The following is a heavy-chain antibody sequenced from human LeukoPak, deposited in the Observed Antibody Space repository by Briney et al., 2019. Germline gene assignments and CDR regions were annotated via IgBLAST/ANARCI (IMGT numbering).Heavy chain of an antibody. CDR3: AREWYPGTYYFDY. D-gene: IGHD3-10*01. V-gene: IGHV4-59*01. CDR2: IYYSGST. Sequence: SETLSLTCTVSGGSISSYYWSWIRQPPGKGLEWIGYIYYSGSTNYNPSLKSRVTISVDTPKNQFSLKLSSVTAADTAVYYCAREWYPGTYYFDYWGQGTLVTVSS. CDR1: GGSISSYY. J-gene: IGHJ4*02.